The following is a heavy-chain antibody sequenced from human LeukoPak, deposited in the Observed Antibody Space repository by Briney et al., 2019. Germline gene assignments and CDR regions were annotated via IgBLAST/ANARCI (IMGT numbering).Heavy chain of an antibody. Sequence: ASVKVSCKASGYTFTRYYMHWVRQAPGQGLEWMGWINPNSGGTNYAQKFQGRVTMIREPSISTAYMELSRLRSDDTAVYYWAREGGGIVDYWGQGTLVTVSS. J-gene: IGHJ4*02. CDR3: AREGGGIVDY. V-gene: IGHV1-2*02. D-gene: IGHD3-16*01. CDR1: GYTFTRYY. CDR2: INPNSGGT.